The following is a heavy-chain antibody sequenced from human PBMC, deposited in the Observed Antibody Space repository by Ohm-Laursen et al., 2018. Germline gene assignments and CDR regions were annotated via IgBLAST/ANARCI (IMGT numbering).Heavy chain of an antibody. J-gene: IGHJ4*02. CDR3: ARGDYGCFDY. CDR1: GGSISSYY. V-gene: IGHV4-59*01. CDR2: IYYSGST. Sequence: TLSLTCTVSGGSISSYYWSWIRQPPGKGLEWIAYIYYSGSTNYNPSLKSRVTISVDTSKNQFSLKLSSVTAADTAVYYCARGDYGCFDYWGQGILVTVSS. D-gene: IGHD3-10*01.